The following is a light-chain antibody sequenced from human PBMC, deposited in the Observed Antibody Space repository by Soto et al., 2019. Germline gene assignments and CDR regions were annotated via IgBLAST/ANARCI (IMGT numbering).Light chain of an antibody. CDR2: DAS. CDR1: QDINRW. Sequence: GDRVTITCRASQDINRWLAWYQQKPGNAPKLLIYDASSLESGVPSRFSGSGSGTEFTLTISSLQPDDFATYYCQQLKSNLITFGQGTRLEIK. CDR3: QQLKSNLIT. V-gene: IGKV1-5*01. J-gene: IGKJ5*01.